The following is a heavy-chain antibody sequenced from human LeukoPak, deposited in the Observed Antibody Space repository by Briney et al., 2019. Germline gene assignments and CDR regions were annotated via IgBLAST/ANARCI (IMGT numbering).Heavy chain of an antibody. Sequence: PSETLSLTSTVSGGSISSYYWSWIRQPPGKGLEWIGYIYYSGSTNYNPSLKSRVTISVDTSKNQFSLKLSSVTAADTAVYYCARGEMATILFDYWGQGTLVTVSS. CDR2: IYYSGST. J-gene: IGHJ4*02. CDR3: ARGEMATILFDY. V-gene: IGHV4-59*01. D-gene: IGHD5-24*01. CDR1: GGSISSYY.